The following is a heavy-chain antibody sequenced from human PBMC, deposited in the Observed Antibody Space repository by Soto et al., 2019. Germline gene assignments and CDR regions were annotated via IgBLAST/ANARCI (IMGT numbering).Heavy chain of an antibody. V-gene: IGHV1-18*01. D-gene: IGHD1-1*01. CDR3: ARGRYGDY. Sequence: VHLVQSGAEVKKPGASVKVSCKGSGYGFTTYGITWVRQAPGQGLEWMAWISAHNGNTNYAQKLQGRVTVTRDTSTSTACMELRSLRSDDTVVYYCARGRYGDYGGQGALVTVSS. CDR2: ISAHNGNT. CDR1: GYGFTTYG. J-gene: IGHJ4*02.